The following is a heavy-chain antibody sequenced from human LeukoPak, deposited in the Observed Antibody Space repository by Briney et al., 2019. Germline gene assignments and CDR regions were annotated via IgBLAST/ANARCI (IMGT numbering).Heavy chain of an antibody. CDR3: ARGSVVITYMDV. D-gene: IGHD3-22*01. J-gene: IGHJ6*03. CDR2: IIPIFGTA. CDR1: GGTFSSYA. Sequence: SVKVSCKASGGTFSSYANSWVRQAPGQGLEWMGGIIPIFGTANYAQKFQGRVTITADESTSTAYMELSSLRSEDTAVYYCARGSVVITYMDVWGKGTTVTVSS. V-gene: IGHV1-69*13.